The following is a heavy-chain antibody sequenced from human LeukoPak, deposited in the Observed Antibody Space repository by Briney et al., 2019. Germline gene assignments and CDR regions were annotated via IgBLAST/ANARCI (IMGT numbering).Heavy chain of an antibody. V-gene: IGHV1-2*02. CDR3: ARTYEKMATMGAFHY. D-gene: IGHD5-24*01. CDR2: INPKNGGT. CDR1: GYTFSGYY. J-gene: IGHJ4*02. Sequence: GASVKVSCKASGYTFSGYYMQWVRQAPGQGPEWVGWINPKNGGTNYAQKFQGRVTLTRDTSISTAYMELSGLRSDDTAVYYCARTYEKMATMGAFHYWGQGTLVTVSS.